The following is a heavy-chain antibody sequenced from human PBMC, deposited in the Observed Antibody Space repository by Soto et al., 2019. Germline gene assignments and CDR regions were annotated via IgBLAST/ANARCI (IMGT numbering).Heavy chain of an antibody. V-gene: IGHV3-30-3*01. CDR1: GFTFSSYA. CDR3: ARGIRFVLVPAATAEYFQH. J-gene: IGHJ1*01. D-gene: IGHD2-2*01. Sequence: QVQLVESGGGVVQPGRSLRLSCAASGFTFSSYAMHWVRQAPGKGLEWVAVISYDGSNKYYADSVKGRFTISRDNSKNXLXLQMNSLRAEDTAVYYCARGIRFVLVPAATAEYFQHWGQGTLVTVSS. CDR2: ISYDGSNK.